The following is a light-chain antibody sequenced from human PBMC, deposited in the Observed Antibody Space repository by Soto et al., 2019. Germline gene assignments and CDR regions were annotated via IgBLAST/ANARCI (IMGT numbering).Light chain of an antibody. CDR1: QSVRSRY. Sequence: EIVLTQSPATLSLSPGERATLSCGASQSVRSRYLAWYQQKPGLAPRLLIYDASSRATGIPDRFSGSGSGTDFNLTISRLEPEDFAVYYCQQYGSSPVTFGQGTKVEIK. V-gene: IGKV3D-20*01. CDR3: QQYGSSPVT. J-gene: IGKJ1*01. CDR2: DAS.